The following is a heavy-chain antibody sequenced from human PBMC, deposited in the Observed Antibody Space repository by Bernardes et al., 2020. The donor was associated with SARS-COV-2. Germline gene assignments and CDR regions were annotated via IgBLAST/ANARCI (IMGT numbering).Heavy chain of an antibody. Sequence: ASVPVSCKASGYTFTRYDINWVRQATGQGLEWMGWMNPNSGNTGFAQKFQGRVTMTWSTSISTAYMELSSLRSEDTAVYYCARGVSEYTNYYFDSWGQGTLVTVSS. CDR3: ARGVSEYTNYYFDS. V-gene: IGHV1-8*01. CDR2: MNPNSGNT. D-gene: IGHD4-4*01. CDR1: GYTFTRYD. J-gene: IGHJ4*02.